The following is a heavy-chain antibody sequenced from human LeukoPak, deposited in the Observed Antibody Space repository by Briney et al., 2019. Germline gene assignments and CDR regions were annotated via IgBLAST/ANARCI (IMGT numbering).Heavy chain of an antibody. CDR1: AFTFSSYA. V-gene: IGHV3-23*01. J-gene: IGHJ4*02. Sequence: GGSLRLSCAASAFTFSSYAMSWVRQAAGRGLEWVSAIIGSGGSTYYADSVKGRFTISRDNSKNTLYLQMNSLRAEDTAVYYCGKDVRASGWASDYWGQGTLVTVSS. CDR3: GKDVRASGWASDY. CDR2: IIGSGGST. D-gene: IGHD1-26*01.